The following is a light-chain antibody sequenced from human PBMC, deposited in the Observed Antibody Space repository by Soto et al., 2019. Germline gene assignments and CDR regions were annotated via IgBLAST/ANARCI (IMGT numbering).Light chain of an antibody. CDR3: QQWIRWT. Sequence: EIVMTQSPATLSASPGDTVTLSCRASQRIGSNLAWYQQKPGQAPRLLIYGASTRATGVPARFSGSGSETEFTLTIXSLQSEDFALYHCQQWIRWTFGQGTRLELK. V-gene: IGKV3-15*01. CDR2: GAS. J-gene: IGKJ1*01. CDR1: QRIGSN.